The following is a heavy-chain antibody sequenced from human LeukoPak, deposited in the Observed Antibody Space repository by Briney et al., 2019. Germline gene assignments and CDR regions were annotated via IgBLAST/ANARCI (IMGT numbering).Heavy chain of an antibody. CDR3: ARGRYDYGWGSYFDY. CDR1: GGSFSGYY. J-gene: IGHJ4*02. D-gene: IGHD3-10*01. CDR2: INHSGST. V-gene: IGHV4-34*01. Sequence: SETLSLTCAVYGGSFSGYYWSWIRQPPGKGLEWIAEINHSGSTNYNPSLKSRVTISVDTSKNQFSLKLSSVTAADTPVYYCARGRYDYGWGSYFDYWGQGTLVTVSS.